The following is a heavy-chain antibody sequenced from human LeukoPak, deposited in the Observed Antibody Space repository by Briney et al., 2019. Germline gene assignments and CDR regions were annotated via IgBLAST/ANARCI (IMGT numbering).Heavy chain of an antibody. D-gene: IGHD6-13*01. CDR1: GDSISSSDYY. J-gene: IGHJ5*02. V-gene: IGHV4-39*01. CDR3: ARHGSRSSSWFDP. Sequence: PSETLSLTCTVSGDSISSSDYYWGWIRQPPGKGLEWIGCIYYSGSTYYTPSLKSRVTISVDTSKTQFSLKLSSVTAADTAVYYCARHGSRSSSWFDPWGQGTLVTVSS. CDR2: IYYSGST.